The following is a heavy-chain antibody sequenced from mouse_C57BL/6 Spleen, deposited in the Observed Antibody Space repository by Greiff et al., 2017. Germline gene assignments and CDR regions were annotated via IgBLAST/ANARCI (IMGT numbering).Heavy chain of an antibody. D-gene: IGHD4-1*01. Sequence: HVQLQQPGAELVKPWPSVSLSCKASGFTFTSYCMQWVKQRPGQGLVWIGEIDPSDSFTNYNQKFKGKATLTVDSSSSTAYMQLGSLTYEDSAVYYCARVETGYLDYWGQGTTLTVSS. J-gene: IGHJ2*01. CDR1: GFTFTSYC. CDR2: IDPSDSFT. V-gene: IGHV1-50*01. CDR3: ARVETGYLDY.